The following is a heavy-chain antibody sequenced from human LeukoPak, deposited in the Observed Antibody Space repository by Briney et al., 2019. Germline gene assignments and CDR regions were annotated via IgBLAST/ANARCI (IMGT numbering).Heavy chain of an antibody. CDR1: GGTFSSYA. D-gene: IGHD4-17*01. CDR3: ERDGGGLRYAGPLDY. V-gene: IGHV1-69*05. Sequence: SVKVSCKASGGTFSSYAISWVRQAPGQGLEWMGRIIPIFGTANYAQKFQGRVTITTDESTSTAYMELSSLRSEDTAVYYCERDGGGLRYAGPLDYWGQGTLVTVSS. J-gene: IGHJ4*02. CDR2: IIPIFGTA.